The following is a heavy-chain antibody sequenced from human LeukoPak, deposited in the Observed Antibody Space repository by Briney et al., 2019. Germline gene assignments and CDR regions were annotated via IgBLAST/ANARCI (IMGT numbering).Heavy chain of an antibody. CDR3: ARMDGGILLFSDAFDI. Sequence: ETLSLTCTVSGGSISSYYWSWVRQAPGKGLEWVANIKQDGSEKYYVDSVKGRFTISRDNAKDSLYLQMNSLRAEDTAVYYCARMDGGILLFSDAFDIWGQGTMVTVSS. J-gene: IGHJ3*02. CDR2: IKQDGSEK. D-gene: IGHD2-21*02. CDR1: GGSISSYY. V-gene: IGHV3-7*01.